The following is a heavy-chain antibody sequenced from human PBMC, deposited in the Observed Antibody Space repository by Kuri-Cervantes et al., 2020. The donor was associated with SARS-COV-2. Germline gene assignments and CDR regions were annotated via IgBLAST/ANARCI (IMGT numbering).Heavy chain of an antibody. CDR1: GFTFSSYD. J-gene: IGHJ6*02. CDR2: IRSSSSII. V-gene: IGHV3-48*01. D-gene: IGHD5-24*01. CDR3: ARVDPRTDAYNHYYYGMDV. Sequence: GESLKISCAASGFTFSSYDMNWVRQAPGKGLEWVSYIRSSSSIIYYADSVEGRFTVSRDNVKNSLYLQMNSLRAEDTAVYFCARVDPRTDAYNHYYYGMDVWGQGTTVTVSS.